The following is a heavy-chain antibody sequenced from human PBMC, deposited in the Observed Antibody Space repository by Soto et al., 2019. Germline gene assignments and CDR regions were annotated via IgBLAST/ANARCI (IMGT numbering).Heavy chain of an antibody. CDR3: AREGTEDYYDSSGYYGMDV. CDR2: INHSGST. Sequence: SETLSLTCAVYGGSFSGYYWSWIRQPPGKGLEWIGEINHSGSTNYNPSLKSRVTISVDTSKNQFSLKLSSVTAADTAVYYCAREGTEDYYDSSGYYGMDVWGQGTTVTVSS. V-gene: IGHV4-34*01. CDR1: GGSFSGYY. D-gene: IGHD3-22*01. J-gene: IGHJ6*02.